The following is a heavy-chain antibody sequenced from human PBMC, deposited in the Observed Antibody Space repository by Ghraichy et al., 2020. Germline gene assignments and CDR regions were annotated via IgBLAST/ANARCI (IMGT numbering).Heavy chain of an antibody. D-gene: IGHD2-15*01. V-gene: IGHV3-33*01. Sequence: GGSLRLSCEGSGFTFSYYGIHWVRQAPGKGLEWVAVFWSNGIDTYYADSVKGRFTVSRDNSKRTLYLQMNSLRAEDTAVYYCARDADTNSRYSNFDYGGQGSVVAGSS. CDR2: FWSNGIDT. CDR1: GFTFSYYG. CDR3: ARDADTNSRYSNFDY. J-gene: IGHJ4*02.